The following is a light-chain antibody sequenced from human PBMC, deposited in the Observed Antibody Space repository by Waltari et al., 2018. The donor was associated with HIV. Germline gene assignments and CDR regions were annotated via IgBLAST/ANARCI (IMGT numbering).Light chain of an antibody. Sequence: QSALTQPASVSGSLGQSLTISCTGTTTDVGYYTYASWYQSHPGKAPKLIIYEVSAPPAGVSNRFSGSKSGNTASLTISGLQAEDETDYYCASYTTRKTWVFGGGTK. CDR1: TTDVGYYTY. CDR2: EVS. J-gene: IGLJ3*02. CDR3: ASYTTRKTWV. V-gene: IGLV2-14*01.